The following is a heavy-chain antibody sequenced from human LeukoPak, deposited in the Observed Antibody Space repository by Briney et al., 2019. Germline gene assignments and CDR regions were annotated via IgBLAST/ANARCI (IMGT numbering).Heavy chain of an antibody. Sequence: GGSLRLSCAVSGFTVSSHYMSWVRQAPGKGLEWVSVIYSGGSTNNADSVKGRFTISRDNSKNTLYLQMNNLRAEDTAVYYCATESNWNDFDYWGQGTLVTVSS. CDR2: IYSGGST. J-gene: IGHJ4*02. CDR1: GFTVSSHY. V-gene: IGHV3-53*01. CDR3: ATESNWNDFDY. D-gene: IGHD1-1*01.